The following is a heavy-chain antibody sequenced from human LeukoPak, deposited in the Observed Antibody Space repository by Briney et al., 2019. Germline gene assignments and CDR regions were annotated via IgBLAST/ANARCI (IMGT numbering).Heavy chain of an antibody. Sequence: ASVKVSCKASGYTFTGYYMHWVRQAPGQGLEWMGWINPNSGGTNYAQKFQGRVTMTRDTSISTAYMELSRLRSDDTAVYYCARVRGTPCSGGSCYFFGWFDPWGQGTLVTVSS. D-gene: IGHD2-15*01. J-gene: IGHJ5*02. CDR1: GYTFTGYY. CDR2: INPNSGGT. CDR3: ARVRGTPCSGGSCYFFGWFDP. V-gene: IGHV1-2*02.